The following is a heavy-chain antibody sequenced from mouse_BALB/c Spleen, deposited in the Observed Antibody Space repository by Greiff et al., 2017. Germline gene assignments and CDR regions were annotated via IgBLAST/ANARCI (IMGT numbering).Heavy chain of an antibody. CDR1: GFTFSSYA. J-gene: IGHJ2*01. CDR2: ISSGGSYT. Sequence: EVKLVESGGGLVKPGGSLKLSCAASGFTFSSYAMSWVRQSPEKRLEWVAEISSGGSYTYYPDTVTGRFTISRDNAKNTLYLEMSSLRSEDTAMYYCARGGIYYGSSFDYWGQGTTLTVSS. V-gene: IGHV5-9-4*01. CDR3: ARGGIYYGSSFDY. D-gene: IGHD1-1*01.